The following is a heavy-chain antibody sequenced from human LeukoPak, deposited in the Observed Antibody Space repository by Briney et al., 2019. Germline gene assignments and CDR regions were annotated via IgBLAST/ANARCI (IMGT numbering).Heavy chain of an antibody. CDR1: GGSISSYY. CDR3: AKQTSPYGGHFDN. D-gene: IGHD3-10*01. CDR2: IYYSGST. Sequence: PSGTLSLTCTVSGGSISSYYWSWIRQPPGKGLEWIGYIYYSGSTNYNPSLKSRVTISVDTSKNQFSLKLSSVTAADTAVFYCAKQTSPYGGHFDNWGQGTLVTVSS. J-gene: IGHJ4*02. V-gene: IGHV4-59*01.